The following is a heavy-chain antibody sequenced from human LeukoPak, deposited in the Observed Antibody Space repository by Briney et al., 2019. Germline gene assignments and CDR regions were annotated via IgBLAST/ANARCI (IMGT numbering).Heavy chain of an antibody. Sequence: GKSLTLSCVVSGFNFDNFAMHWVRQPLGKGLEWVAVISHDGRTKYYADSMKGRITISRDNSKNTLFLQMNSLRSEDTAVYFCARPSPPGDGYNPPDHWGQGTLVTVSS. CDR1: GFNFDNFA. CDR2: ISHDGRTK. CDR3: ARPSPPGDGYNPPDH. J-gene: IGHJ4*02. D-gene: IGHD5-24*01. V-gene: IGHV3-30*04.